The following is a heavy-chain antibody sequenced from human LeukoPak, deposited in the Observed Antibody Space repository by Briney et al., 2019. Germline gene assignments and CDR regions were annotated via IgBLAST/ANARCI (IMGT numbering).Heavy chain of an antibody. CDR2: IIPIFGTA. V-gene: IGHV1-69*13. CDR1: GGTFSSYA. Sequence: SVKVSCKASGGTFSSYAFSWVRQAPGRGLEWMGGIIPIFGTANYAQKFQGRVTITADESTSTAYMELSSLRSEDTAVYYCARGPASSGGLPPGAFDIWGQGTMVTVSS. CDR3: ARGPASSGGLPPGAFDI. J-gene: IGHJ3*02. D-gene: IGHD6-25*01.